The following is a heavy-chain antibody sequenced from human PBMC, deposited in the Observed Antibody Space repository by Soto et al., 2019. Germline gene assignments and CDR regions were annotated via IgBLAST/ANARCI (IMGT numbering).Heavy chain of an antibody. CDR2: ISGSGGST. CDR1: GFTFSSYA. V-gene: IGHV3-23*01. CDR3: AITGMGVYFQH. J-gene: IGHJ1*01. Sequence: GGSLRLSCAASGFTFSSYAMSWVRQAPGKGLEWVSAISGSGGSTYYADSVKGRFTISRDNSKNTLYLQMNSLRAEDTAVYYCAITGMGVYFQHWGQGTLVTVSS. D-gene: IGHD3-16*01.